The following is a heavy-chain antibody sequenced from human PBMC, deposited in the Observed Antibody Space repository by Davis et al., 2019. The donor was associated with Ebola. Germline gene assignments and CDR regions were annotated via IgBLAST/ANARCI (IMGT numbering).Heavy chain of an antibody. J-gene: IGHJ6*02. CDR1: GFTFDVYA. V-gene: IGHV3-43*02. CDR2: ISGDGGRI. D-gene: IGHD1/OR15-1a*01. Sequence: GGSLRLSCAASGFTFDVYAMHWVRQTPGKGLECVSLISGDGGRIYYADSVKGRFTISRDNSKNSLYLQMNSLRTEDTALYYCAKDLEYWYKDYYYGMDVWGQGTTVTVSS. CDR3: AKDLEYWYKDYYYGMDV.